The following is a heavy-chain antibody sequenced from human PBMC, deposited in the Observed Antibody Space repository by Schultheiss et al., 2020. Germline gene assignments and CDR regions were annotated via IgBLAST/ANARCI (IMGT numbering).Heavy chain of an antibody. CDR1: GGSVSSGSYY. Sequence: SETLSLTCTVSGGSVSSGSYYWSWIRQPPGKGLEWIGYIFYTGSTYYNPSLKSRVTISVDTSKNQFSLKLSSVTAADTAVYYCARDLVYYYYGMDVWGQGTTVTVSS. D-gene: IGHD6-6*01. CDR3: ARDLVYYYYGMDV. V-gene: IGHV4-61*01. CDR2: IFYTGST. J-gene: IGHJ6*02.